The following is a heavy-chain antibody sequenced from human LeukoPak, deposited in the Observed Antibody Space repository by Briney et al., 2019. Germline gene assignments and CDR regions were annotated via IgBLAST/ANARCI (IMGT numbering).Heavy chain of an antibody. D-gene: IGHD1-26*01. J-gene: IGHJ4*02. Sequence: PGGSLRLSCAASGFTSSSYTMHWVRQAPGKGREWVAVISYDGSNKYYADSVKGRFTISRDSSMITLYLQMNSLRAEDTAVYYCARGPQYSGRVDYWGQGTLVTVSS. CDR2: ISYDGSNK. V-gene: IGHV3-30-3*01. CDR1: GFTSSSYT. CDR3: ARGPQYSGRVDY.